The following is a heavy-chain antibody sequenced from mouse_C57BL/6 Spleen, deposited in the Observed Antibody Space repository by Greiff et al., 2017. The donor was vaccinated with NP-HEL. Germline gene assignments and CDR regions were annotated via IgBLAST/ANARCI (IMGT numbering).Heavy chain of an antibody. D-gene: IGHD2-2*01. J-gene: IGHJ1*03. CDR1: GYTFTSYW. CDR3: ARDGYEGWYFDV. V-gene: IGHV1-53*01. CDR2: INPSNGGT. Sequence: VQLQQPGTELVKPGASVKLSCKASGYTFTSYWMHWVKQRPGQGLEWIGNINPSNGGTNYNEKFKSKATLTVDKSSSTAYMQLSSLTSEDSAVYYWARDGYEGWYFDVWGTGTTVTVSS.